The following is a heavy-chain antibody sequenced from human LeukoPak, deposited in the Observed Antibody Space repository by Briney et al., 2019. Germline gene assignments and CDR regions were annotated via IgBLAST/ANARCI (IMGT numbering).Heavy chain of an antibody. CDR1: GGSFSGYY. CDR3: ARGEQLVTWFDP. Sequence: PSETLSLTCAVYGGSFSGYYWSWIRQPPGKGLEWIGYIYYSGSTNYNPSLESRVTISVDTSKNQFSLKLSSVTAADTAVYYCARGEQLVTWFDPWGQGTLVTVSS. CDR2: IYYSGST. V-gene: IGHV4-59*01. D-gene: IGHD6-6*01. J-gene: IGHJ5*02.